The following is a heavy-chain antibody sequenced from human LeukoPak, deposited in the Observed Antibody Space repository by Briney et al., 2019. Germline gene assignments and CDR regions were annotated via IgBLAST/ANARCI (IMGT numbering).Heavy chain of an antibody. J-gene: IGHJ3*02. D-gene: IGHD3-22*01. CDR1: GFTFSSYA. V-gene: IGHV3-53*01. CDR3: AREGSSGSLDAFDI. CDR2: IYSGGST. Sequence: GGSLRLSCAASGFTFSSYAMSWVRQAPGKGLEWVSVIYSGGSTYYADSVKGRFTISRDNSKNTLYLQMNSLRAEDTAVYYCAREGSSGSLDAFDIWGQGTMVTVSS.